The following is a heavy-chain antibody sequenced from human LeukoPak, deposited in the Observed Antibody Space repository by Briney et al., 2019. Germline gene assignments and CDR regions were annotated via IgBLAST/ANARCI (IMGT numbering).Heavy chain of an antibody. V-gene: IGHV5-51*01. CDR2: IYPGDSDT. CDR1: GYSFTSYW. CDR3: ARQEDCSSTSCYPGYWFDP. Sequence: KPGESLNISCKGSGYSFTSYWIGWVRQMPGKGLEWMGIIYPGDSDTRYSPSFQGQVTISADKSISTAYLQWSSLKASDTAMYYCARQEDCSSTSCYPGYWFDPWGQGTLVTVS. D-gene: IGHD2-2*01. J-gene: IGHJ5*02.